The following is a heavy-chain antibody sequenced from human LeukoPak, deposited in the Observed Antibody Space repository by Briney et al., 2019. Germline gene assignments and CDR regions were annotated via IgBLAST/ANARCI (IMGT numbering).Heavy chain of an antibody. Sequence: PGRSLRLSCAASGFTFSNYGIHWVRQAPGKGLEWATFIQTDGNTKYYADSVRGRFTISRDNSKNTVSLQMNSLRAEDTAVYYCAREESSLVLGGLAYWGQGTLVTVSS. V-gene: IGHV3-33*01. CDR2: IQTDGNTK. CDR1: GFTFSNYG. CDR3: AREESSLVLGGLAY. D-gene: IGHD6-13*01. J-gene: IGHJ4*02.